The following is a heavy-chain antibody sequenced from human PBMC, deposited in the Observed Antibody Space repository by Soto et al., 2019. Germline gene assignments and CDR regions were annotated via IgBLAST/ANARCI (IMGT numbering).Heavy chain of an antibody. CDR3: ARDKLMAAAGTEGY. D-gene: IGHD6-13*01. CDR1: GYTFTSYG. J-gene: IGHJ4*02. CDR2: ISAYNGNT. V-gene: IGHV1-18*01. Sequence: QVQLVQSGAEVKKPGASVKVSCKASGYTFTSYGISWVRQAPGQGLEWMGWISAYNGNTNYAPMLQGRVTMTTNTSTSTAYMELRRLRSDDTAVYYCARDKLMAAAGTEGYWGQGTLVTVSS.